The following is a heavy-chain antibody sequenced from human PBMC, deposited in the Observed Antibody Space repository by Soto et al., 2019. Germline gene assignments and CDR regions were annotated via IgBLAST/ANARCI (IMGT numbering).Heavy chain of an antibody. Sequence: EVQLVESGGGLVQPGGSLRLSCAASGFTFTTYSMNWVRQAPGKGLEWISYISSRSNTIYYADSVKGRFTISRDNGKNSLYPQLNSLTDEDTAVYYCPRNSLGSENWYLDLCVRGTLVTVSS. CDR3: PRNSLGSENWYLDL. D-gene: IGHD3-16*01. J-gene: IGHJ2*01. CDR1: GFTFTTYS. V-gene: IGHV3-48*02. CDR2: ISSRSNTI.